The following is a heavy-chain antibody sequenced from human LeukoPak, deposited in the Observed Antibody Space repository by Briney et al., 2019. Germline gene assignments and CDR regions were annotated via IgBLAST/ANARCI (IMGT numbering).Heavy chain of an antibody. CDR2: ISWNSGSI. V-gene: IGHV3-9*01. Sequence: GGSLRLSCAASGFTFDDYAMHWVRQAPGKGLEWVSGISWNSGSIGYADSVKGRFTISRDNSKNTLYLQMNSLRAEDTAVYYCAKDSQRYSGYVYYYYGMDVWGQGTTVTVSS. CDR3: AKDSQRYSGYVYYYYGMDV. CDR1: GFTFDDYA. D-gene: IGHD5-12*01. J-gene: IGHJ6*02.